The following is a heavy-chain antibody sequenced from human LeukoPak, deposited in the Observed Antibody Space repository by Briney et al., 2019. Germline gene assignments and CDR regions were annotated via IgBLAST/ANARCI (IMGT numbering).Heavy chain of an antibody. V-gene: IGHV4-30-4*01. D-gene: IGHD3-22*01. Sequence: PSETLXLTCTVSGGSISSGDYYWSWIRQPPGKGLEWIGYIYYSGSTYYNPSLKSRVTISVDTSKNQFSLKLSSVTAAGTAVYYCARHSSAYYYDSSGYYYDTDYWGQGTLVTVSS. CDR1: GGSISSGDYY. J-gene: IGHJ4*02. CDR2: IYYSGST. CDR3: ARHSSAYYYDSSGYYYDTDY.